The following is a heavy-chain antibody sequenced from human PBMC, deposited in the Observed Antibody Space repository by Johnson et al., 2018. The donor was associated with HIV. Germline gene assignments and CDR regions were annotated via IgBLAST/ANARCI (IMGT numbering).Heavy chain of an antibody. CDR3: ASAGSLYAFDI. CDR2: INWNGGST. Sequence: VQLVESGGGLVQPGGSLRLSCAASGFIFSSYAMHWVRQAPGKGLEWVSGINWNGGSTGYADSVKGRFTISRDNAKNSLYLQMNSLRAEDTALYYCASAGSLYAFDIWGQGTMVTVSS. V-gene: IGHV3-20*04. D-gene: IGHD1-26*01. CDR1: GFIFSSYA. J-gene: IGHJ3*02.